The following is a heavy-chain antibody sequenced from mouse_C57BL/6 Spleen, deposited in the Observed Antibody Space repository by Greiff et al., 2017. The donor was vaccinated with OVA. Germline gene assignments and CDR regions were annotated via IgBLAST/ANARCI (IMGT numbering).Heavy chain of an antibody. V-gene: IGHV1-55*01. Sequence: QVQLQQPGAELVEPGASVKMSCKASGYTFTSYWITWVKQRPGQGLEWIGDIYPGSGSTNYNEKFKSKATLTVDTSSSTAYMQLSSLTSEDSAVYYCARKRNGNFPWFAYWGQGTLVTVSA. CDR2: IYPGSGST. J-gene: IGHJ3*01. CDR3: ARKRNGNFPWFAY. D-gene: IGHD2-1*01. CDR1: GYTFTSYW.